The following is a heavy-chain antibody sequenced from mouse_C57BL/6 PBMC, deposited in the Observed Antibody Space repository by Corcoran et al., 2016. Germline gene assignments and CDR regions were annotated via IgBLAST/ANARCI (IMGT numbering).Heavy chain of an antibody. Sequence: QVQLQQSGPELVKPGASVKLSCKASGYTFTSYDINWVKQRPGQGLEWIGWIYPRDGSTKYNEKFKGKATLTVDTSSSTAYMELHSLTSEDSAVYFCARNAYDYLYYYAMDYWGQGTSVTVSS. V-gene: IGHV1-85*01. CDR2: IYPRDGST. CDR3: ARNAYDYLYYYAMDY. D-gene: IGHD2-4*01. CDR1: GYTFTSYD. J-gene: IGHJ4*01.